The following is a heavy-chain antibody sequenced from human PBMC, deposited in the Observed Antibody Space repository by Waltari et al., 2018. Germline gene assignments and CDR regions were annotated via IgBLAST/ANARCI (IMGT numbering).Heavy chain of an antibody. V-gene: IGHV3-48*04. CDR2: MSSSSSTI. D-gene: IGHD4-4*01. J-gene: IGHJ3*02. CDR3: ARRQYAFDI. CDR1: GFNSISYS. Sequence: EVQLVESGGGLVQTGGSLRLACAASGFNSISYSLNWVRQAPGKGLEWVSYMSSSSSTIDEADSVKGRFTSSRDNAKNSLYLQMNSLRAEDTAVYYCARRQYAFDIWGQGTMVTVSS.